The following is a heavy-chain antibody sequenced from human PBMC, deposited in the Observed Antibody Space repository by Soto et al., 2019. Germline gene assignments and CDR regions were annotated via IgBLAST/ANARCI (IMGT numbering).Heavy chain of an antibody. CDR2: IWYDGSNK. CDR1: GFTFSSYG. D-gene: IGHD4-17*01. Sequence: QVQLVESGGGVVQPGRSLRLSCAASGFTFSSYGMHWVRQAPGKGLEWVAVIWYDGSNKYYADSVKGRFTISRDNSKNTLYLQMHSLRAEHTAVYYCARSPRSLISEHYYYYGMDVWGQGTTVTVSS. CDR3: ARSPRSLISEHYYYYGMDV. V-gene: IGHV3-33*01. J-gene: IGHJ6*02.